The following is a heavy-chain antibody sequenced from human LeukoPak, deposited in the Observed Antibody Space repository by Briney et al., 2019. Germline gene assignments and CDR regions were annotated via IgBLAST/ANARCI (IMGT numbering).Heavy chain of an antibody. CDR2: IYPGDSDT. Sequence: GESLKISCKGSGYIFTSYWIGWVRQMPGKGLEWMGIIYPGDSDTRYSPSFQGQVTISADKSISTAYLQWSSLKASDTAMYYCASTYYYGSGSYQASRYGMDVWGQGTTVTVSS. CDR1: GYIFTSYW. V-gene: IGHV5-51*01. CDR3: ASTYYYGSGSYQASRYGMDV. D-gene: IGHD3-10*01. J-gene: IGHJ6*02.